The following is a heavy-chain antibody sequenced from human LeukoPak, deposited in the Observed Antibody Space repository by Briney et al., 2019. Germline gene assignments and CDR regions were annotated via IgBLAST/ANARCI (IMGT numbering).Heavy chain of an antibody. CDR2: IWYDGSNK. J-gene: IGHJ6*04. D-gene: IGHD5-18*01. CDR1: GFTFSSYG. Sequence: GGSLRLSCAASGFTFSSYGMHCVRQAPGKGLEWVAVIWYDGSNKYYADSVKGRFTISRDNSKNTLYLQMNSLRAEDTAVYYCAKDGGFGYSYGFTPGLDVWGKGTTVTVSS. V-gene: IGHV3-33*06. CDR3: AKDGGFGYSYGFTPGLDV.